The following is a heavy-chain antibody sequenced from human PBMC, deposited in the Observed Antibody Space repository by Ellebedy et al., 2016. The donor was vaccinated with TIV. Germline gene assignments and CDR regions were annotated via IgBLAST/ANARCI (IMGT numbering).Heavy chain of an antibody. Sequence: AASVKVSCKASGYTFTSYGLSWVRQAPGQGLEWMGWISAYNGNTTYAQKLQGRVTMTTDTSTSTAYMELRSMRSDDTAVYYCARGSSGWMAIDYWGQGTLVTVSS. D-gene: IGHD6-19*01. J-gene: IGHJ4*02. CDR2: ISAYNGNT. V-gene: IGHV1-18*01. CDR1: GYTFTSYG. CDR3: ARGSSGWMAIDY.